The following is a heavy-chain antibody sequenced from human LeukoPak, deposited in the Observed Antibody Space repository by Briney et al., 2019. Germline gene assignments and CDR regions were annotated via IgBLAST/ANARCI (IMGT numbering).Heavy chain of an antibody. CDR3: ARGYSGYEFPFDY. J-gene: IGHJ4*02. CDR2: ISYDGSNK. D-gene: IGHD5-12*01. CDR1: GFTFSSYA. Sequence: GGSLRLSCAASGFTFSSYAMHWVRQAPGKGLEWVAVISYDGSNKYYADSVKGRFTISRDNSKNTLYLQMNSLRAEDTAVYYCARGYSGYEFPFDYWGQGTLVTVSS. V-gene: IGHV3-30-3*01.